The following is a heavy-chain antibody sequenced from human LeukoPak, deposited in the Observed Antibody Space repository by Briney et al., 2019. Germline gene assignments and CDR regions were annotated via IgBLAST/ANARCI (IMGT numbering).Heavy chain of an antibody. CDR3: ARGTDYGVNSYFDS. CDR2: IYYPGTT. V-gene: IGHV4-59*01. Sequence: PSETLSLICTVSGGSISRYSWSWVRQPPGKGLEWIAYIYYPGTTSYNPSLRSRVTLSLDSSKSHFSLRLSSVTAADTAVYYCARGTDYGVNSYFDSWGQGTLVTVSS. CDR1: GGSISRYS. J-gene: IGHJ4*02. D-gene: IGHD4-23*01.